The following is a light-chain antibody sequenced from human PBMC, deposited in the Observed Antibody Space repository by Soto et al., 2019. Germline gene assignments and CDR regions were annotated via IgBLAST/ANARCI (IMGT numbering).Light chain of an antibody. CDR2: TAS. CDR1: QGISSS. V-gene: IGKV1D-13*01. Sequence: AIQLTQSQSSLSAFVGDRVTITCRASQGISSSLDWYQQKPGKAPKLLIYTASTLESGVPSRFSGSGSGTDFTLTISRLEPEDFAVYYCQQCANSRCTFGQGTKVDI. CDR3: QQCANSRCT. J-gene: IGKJ1*01.